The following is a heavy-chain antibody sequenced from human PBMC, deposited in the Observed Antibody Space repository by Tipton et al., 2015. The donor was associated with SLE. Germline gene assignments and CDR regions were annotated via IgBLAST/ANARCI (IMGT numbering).Heavy chain of an antibody. CDR3: AREYDILTGFDY. Sequence: GLVKPSETLSLTCAVYGGSVSSGSYYWSWIRQPPGKGLEWIGYIYCSGSTNYNPSLKSRVTISVDTSKNQFSLKLSSVTAADTAVYYCAREYDILTGFDYWGQGTLVTVSS. CDR2: IYCSGST. V-gene: IGHV4-61*01. CDR1: GGSVSSGSYY. J-gene: IGHJ4*02. D-gene: IGHD3-9*01.